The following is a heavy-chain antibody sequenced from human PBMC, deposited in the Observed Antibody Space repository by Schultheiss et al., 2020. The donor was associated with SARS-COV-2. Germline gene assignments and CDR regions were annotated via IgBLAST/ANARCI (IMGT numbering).Heavy chain of an antibody. CDR1: GYSISSGYY. CDR2: IYHSGST. J-gene: IGHJ4*02. CDR3: ARGPGYSYGLDY. D-gene: IGHD5-18*01. Sequence: SQTLSLTCAVSGYSISSGYYWGWIRQPPGKGLEWIGSIYHSGSTNYNPSLKSRVTISVDTSKNQFSLKLSSVTAADTAVYYCARGPGYSYGLDYWGQGTLVTVSS. V-gene: IGHV4-38-2*01.